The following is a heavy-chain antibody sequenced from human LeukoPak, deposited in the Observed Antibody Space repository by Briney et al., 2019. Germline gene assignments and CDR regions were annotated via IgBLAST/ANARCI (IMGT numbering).Heavy chain of an antibody. J-gene: IGHJ1*01. CDR2: IRYDGSDE. Sequence: PGGSLRLSCAASGFTFSSSGMHWVRQGPGKGLDWVAFIRYDGSDEYYADSVKGRFAISRDNPKNTLYLQMNGLRVEDTAVYYCASPAVAGTGPNWGQGTLVTVSS. V-gene: IGHV3-30*02. CDR3: ASPAVAGTGPN. CDR1: GFTFSSSG. D-gene: IGHD6-19*01.